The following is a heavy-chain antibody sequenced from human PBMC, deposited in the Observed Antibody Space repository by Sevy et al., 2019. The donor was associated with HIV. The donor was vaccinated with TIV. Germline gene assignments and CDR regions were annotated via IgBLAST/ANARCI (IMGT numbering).Heavy chain of an antibody. Sequence: GGSLRLSCAASGFTFSSYAMHWVRQAPGKGLEWVAVISYDGSNKYYADSVKGRFTISRANSRNTLYLQINSLRVEDTALYYCARVTIAEAGPDDYWGQGTLVTVSS. J-gene: IGHJ4*02. CDR3: ARVTIAEAGPDDY. V-gene: IGHV3-30-3*01. D-gene: IGHD6-13*01. CDR2: ISYDGSNK. CDR1: GFTFSSYA.